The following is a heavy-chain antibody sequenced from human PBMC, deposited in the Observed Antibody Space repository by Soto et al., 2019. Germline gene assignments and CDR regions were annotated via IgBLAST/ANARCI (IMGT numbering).Heavy chain of an antibody. CDR2: INHSGST. J-gene: IGHJ6*02. CDR1: GGSFRGYY. V-gene: IGHV4-34*01. D-gene: IGHD2-2*01. CDR3: ARIRCSSTSCYWGYYGMDV. Sequence: PSETLSLTCAAYGGSFRGYYWGWIRQPPGKGQEWIGEINHSGSTNYNPSLKSRVTISVDTSKKQFSLNLSSVTAADTAVYYCARIRCSSTSCYWGYYGMDVWGQGTTVTVSS.